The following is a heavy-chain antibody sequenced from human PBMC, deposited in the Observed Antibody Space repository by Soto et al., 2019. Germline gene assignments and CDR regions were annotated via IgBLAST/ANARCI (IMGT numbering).Heavy chain of an antibody. V-gene: IGHV4-34*01. D-gene: IGHD3-10*01. CDR3: ARVRYYYGSGMWWFYS. J-gene: IGHJ5*01. CDR2: INHSGST. CDR1: GGSFSGYY. Sequence: SETLSLTCAVYGGSFSGYYWSWIRQPPGKGLEWIGEINHSGSTNYNPSLKSRVTISVDTSKNQFSLKLSSVTAADTAVYYCARVRYYYGSGMWWFYSWGQGTLVTVSS.